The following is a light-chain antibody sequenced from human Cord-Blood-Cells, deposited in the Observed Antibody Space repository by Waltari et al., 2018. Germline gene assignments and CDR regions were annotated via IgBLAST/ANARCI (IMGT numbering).Light chain of an antibody. J-gene: IGLJ3*02. CDR1: CPNIVRNT. V-gene: IGLV1-44*01. CDR2: SNH. CDR3: AAWDDSLNGWV. Sequence: QSVLTQPPSASGTPGQRVTTSCSGSCPNIVRNTLHWYPQPPGTAPKLLIYSNHQRPSGVPARFSGSKSGTSASLAISGLQSEDEADYYCAAWDDSLNGWVFGGGTKLTVL.